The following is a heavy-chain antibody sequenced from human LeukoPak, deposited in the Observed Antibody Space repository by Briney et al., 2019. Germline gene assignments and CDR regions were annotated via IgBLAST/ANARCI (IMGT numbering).Heavy chain of an antibody. CDR1: EFTFSNYW. D-gene: IGHD4-17*01. CDR3: ARGPDYGARTDYLDY. Sequence: QPGGSPRLSCAASEFTFSNYWMSWVRQAPGKGLEWVANIKQGGGERNYVDSVKGRFTISRDDAKNSLYLQLNSLRVEDTAIYYCARGPDYGARTDYLDYWGQGALVTVSS. V-gene: IGHV3-7*03. J-gene: IGHJ4*02. CDR2: IKQGGGER.